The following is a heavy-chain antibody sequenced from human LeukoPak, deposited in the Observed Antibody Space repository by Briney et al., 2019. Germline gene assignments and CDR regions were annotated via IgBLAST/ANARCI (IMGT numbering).Heavy chain of an antibody. CDR1: GFTFSSYG. D-gene: IGHD3-22*01. CDR2: ISYDGSNK. J-gene: IGHJ4*02. Sequence: RGSLRLSCAASGFTFSSYGMHWVCQAPGKGLEWVALISYDGSNKYYADSVKGRFTISRDNSKNTLYLQMNSLRAEDTAVYYCAEDTNYYDTSGPLDYWGQGTLVTVSS. CDR3: AEDTNYYDTSGPLDY. V-gene: IGHV3-30*18.